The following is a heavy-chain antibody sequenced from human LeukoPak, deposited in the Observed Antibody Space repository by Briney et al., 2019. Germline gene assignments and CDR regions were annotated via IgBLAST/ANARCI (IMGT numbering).Heavy chain of an antibody. CDR1: GFTFSSYS. D-gene: IGHD1-7*01. CDR3: ARPGITGTMGYGAFDI. CDR2: IDSSSSYI. V-gene: IGHV3-21*01. Sequence: KPGGSLRLSCAASGFTFSSYSINWVRQAPGKGLEWVSSIDSSSSYIYYADSVKGRFTISRDNAKNSLFLQMNSLRVGDTAVYYCARPGITGTMGYGAFDIWGQGTRVTVSS. J-gene: IGHJ3*02.